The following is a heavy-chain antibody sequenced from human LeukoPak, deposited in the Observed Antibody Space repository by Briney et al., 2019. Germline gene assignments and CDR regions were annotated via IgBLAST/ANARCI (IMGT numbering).Heavy chain of an antibody. D-gene: IGHD6-19*01. Sequence: GGSMSPSCVASGFTFSTYSMNWVRQAPGKGLEWVSSISGSGSYIFYADSVKGRFTISRDNARKSLYLQMNSLRAEDTAVYYCARDPGQWLPYYFDYWGQGTLVTVSS. V-gene: IGHV3-21*01. CDR1: GFTFSTYS. CDR2: ISGSGSYI. CDR3: ARDPGQWLPYYFDY. J-gene: IGHJ4*02.